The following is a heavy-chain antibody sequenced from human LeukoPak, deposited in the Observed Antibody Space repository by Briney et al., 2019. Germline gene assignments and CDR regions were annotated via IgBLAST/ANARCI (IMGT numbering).Heavy chain of an antibody. J-gene: IGHJ5*02. CDR2: ISGSGGST. CDR1: GFTFSSYA. V-gene: IGHV3-23*01. Sequence: GGSLRLSCAASGFTFSSYAMSWVRQAPGKGLEWVSAISGSGGSTYYADSVKGRFTISRGNSKNTLYLQMNSLRAEDTAVYYCAKDPRGYSLNWFDPWGQGTLVTVSS. CDR3: AKDPRGYSLNWFDP. D-gene: IGHD5-18*01.